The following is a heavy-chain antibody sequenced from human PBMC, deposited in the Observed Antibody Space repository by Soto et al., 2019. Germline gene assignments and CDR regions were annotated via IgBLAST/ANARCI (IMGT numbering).Heavy chain of an antibody. CDR3: ARPYRGGYDSSGYYYYYYGMDV. V-gene: IGHV5-51*01. Sequence: EVQLVQSGAEVKKPGESLKISCKGSGYSFTSYWIGWVRQMPGKGLEWMGIIYPGDSDTRYSPSFQGQVTISADKSISTAYLQWSSLKASDAAMYYCARPYRGGYDSSGYYYYYYGMDVWGQGTTVTVSS. D-gene: IGHD3-22*01. J-gene: IGHJ6*02. CDR2: IYPGDSDT. CDR1: GYSFTSYW.